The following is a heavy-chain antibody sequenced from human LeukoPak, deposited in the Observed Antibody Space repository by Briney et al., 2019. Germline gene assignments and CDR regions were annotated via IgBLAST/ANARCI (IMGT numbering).Heavy chain of an antibody. J-gene: IGHJ6*02. Sequence: ASVKVSCKASGYTFTGYYMHWVRQAPGQGLAWIGWINPNSGGTNYAQKFQGWVTMTRDTSISTAYMELSRLRSDDTAVYYCARDQKITGTTFYYYYYGMDVWGQGTTVTVSS. V-gene: IGHV1-2*04. D-gene: IGHD1-7*01. CDR2: INPNSGGT. CDR1: GYTFTGYY. CDR3: ARDQKITGTTFYYYYYGMDV.